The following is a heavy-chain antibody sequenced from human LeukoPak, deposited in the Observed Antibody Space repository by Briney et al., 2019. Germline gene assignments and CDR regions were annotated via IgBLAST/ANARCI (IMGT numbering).Heavy chain of an antibody. D-gene: IGHD1-26*01. Sequence: ASVTVPCKASGYTFTGYYIHWVRQAPGQGLEWMGWINPNSGGTNYAQKFQGRVTMTRDTSINTAYMEVTRLKSDDTAIYYCARDPPPVIVGGTTADYWGQGTLVTVSS. CDR2: INPNSGGT. J-gene: IGHJ4*02. CDR1: GYTFTGYY. V-gene: IGHV1-2*02. CDR3: ARDPPPVIVGGTTADY.